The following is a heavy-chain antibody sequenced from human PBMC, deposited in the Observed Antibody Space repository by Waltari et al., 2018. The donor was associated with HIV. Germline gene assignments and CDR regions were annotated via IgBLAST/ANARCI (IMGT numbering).Heavy chain of an antibody. Sequence: VQLVESGGGLVKPGGSLRLPCAASGFPFGAHYLGWFRQAPGKGLEWISYISSSSSYTNYADSVKGRFTISRDNAKNSLYLQMNSLRAEDTAVYYCAREARAHAFDIWGQGTMVTVSS. J-gene: IGHJ3*02. CDR2: ISSSSSYT. CDR3: AREARAHAFDI. V-gene: IGHV3-11*05. CDR1: GFPFGAHY. D-gene: IGHD5-12*01.